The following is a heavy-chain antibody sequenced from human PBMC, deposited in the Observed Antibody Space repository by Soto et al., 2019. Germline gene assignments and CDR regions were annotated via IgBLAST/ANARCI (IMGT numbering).Heavy chain of an antibody. CDR2: ISGSGDNT. D-gene: IGHD3-10*01. CDR1: GFTFSNYA. CDR3: XXXSANYRPYYFDN. Sequence: EVQLLESGGDLLQPGGSLRLSCAASGFTFSNYAMSWVRQAPGKGLEWVSVISGSGDNTWQADSAKGRFTISRDNSRNTLYLQMNSLRAGDTAVXYXXXXSANYRPYYFDNWGQGTLVTVSS. V-gene: IGHV3-23*01. J-gene: IGHJ4*02.